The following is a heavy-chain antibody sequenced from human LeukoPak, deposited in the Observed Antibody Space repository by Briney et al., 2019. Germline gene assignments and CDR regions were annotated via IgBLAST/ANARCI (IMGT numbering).Heavy chain of an antibody. CDR3: ARELSY. D-gene: IGHD2/OR15-2a*01. J-gene: IGHJ4*02. V-gene: IGHV3-7*01. Sequence: GGPLRLSCAASGFTFSSYSMNWVRQAPGKGLEWVANIKQDGSEKHYVDSVKGRFSISRDNAKNSLYLQLNSLRAEDTAVYYCARELSYWGQGILVTVSS. CDR2: IKQDGSEK. CDR1: GFTFSSYS.